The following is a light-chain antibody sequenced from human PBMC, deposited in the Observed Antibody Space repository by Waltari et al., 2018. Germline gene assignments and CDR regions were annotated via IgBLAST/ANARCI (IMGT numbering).Light chain of an antibody. J-gene: IGKJ1*01. CDR2: GAS. CDR3: QQYNNWPPGKT. CDR1: QSVSSN. V-gene: IGKV3-15*01. Sequence: EIVMTQSPATLSVSPGVRAHLPCRASQSVSSNLAWYQQKPGQAPRLLIYGASTRATGIPARFSGSGSGTEFTLTISSMQSEDFAVYYCQQYNNWPPGKTFGQGTKVEIK.